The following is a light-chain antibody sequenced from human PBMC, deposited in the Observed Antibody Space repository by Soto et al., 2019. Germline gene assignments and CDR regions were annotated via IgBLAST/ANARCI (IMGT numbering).Light chain of an antibody. CDR1: LSVNTY. CDR2: DAS. CDR3: QQRSNWPRT. Sequence: EIVLTQSPATLSLSPGERATLSCRASLSVNTYLAWYQQKPGQAPRLLIYDASNRATGIPPRFSGSGSGTDFTLTISRLEPEDSAVYYCQQRSNWPRTFRQGTKVEIK. J-gene: IGKJ1*01. V-gene: IGKV3-11*01.